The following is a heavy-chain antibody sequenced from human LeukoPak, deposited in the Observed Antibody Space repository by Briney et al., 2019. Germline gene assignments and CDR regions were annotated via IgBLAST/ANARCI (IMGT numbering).Heavy chain of an antibody. CDR1: GYTFTSYY. V-gene: IGHV1-46*01. Sequence: ASVKVSCKASGYTFTSYYMHWVRQDPGQGLEWMGIINPSGGSTSYAQKFQGRVTMTRDTSTSTVYMELSSLRSEDTAVYYCARDPLPGGVSTYYFDYWGQGTLVTVSS. CDR2: INPSGGST. D-gene: IGHD3-16*01. J-gene: IGHJ4*02. CDR3: ARDPLPGGVSTYYFDY.